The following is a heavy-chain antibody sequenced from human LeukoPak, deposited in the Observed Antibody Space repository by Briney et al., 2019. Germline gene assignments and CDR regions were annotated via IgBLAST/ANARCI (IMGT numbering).Heavy chain of an antibody. V-gene: IGHV4-38-2*01. CDR2: IFRTGSA. D-gene: IGHD3-22*01. J-gene: IGHJ4*02. CDR3: ARLTYSYDSASSGYYYFDN. CDR1: GFSISSGYH. Sequence: PSESLSLTCSVSGFSISSGYHWGWIRQAPGEGLVWIGIIFRTGSAYYNASLKSRATIAVDTSTNQFSLKLGSVTAADTAVYYCARLTYSYDSASSGYYYFDNWGQGALVSVSS.